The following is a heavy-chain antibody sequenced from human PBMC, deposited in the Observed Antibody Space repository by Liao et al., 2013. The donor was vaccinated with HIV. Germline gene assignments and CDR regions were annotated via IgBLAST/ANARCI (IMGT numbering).Heavy chain of an antibody. D-gene: IGHD5-18*01. CDR2: LYYSGST. Sequence: QVQLQESGPGLVKPSETLSLTCTVSGDSISSYYWNWIRQPPGRGLEWIGYLYYSGSTNYNPSLKSRVTISVDTSKNQFSLKLSSVTAADTAVYYCARGGYSYGSFDYWGQGTLVTVSS. V-gene: IGHV4-59*08. J-gene: IGHJ4*02. CDR3: ARGGYSYGSFDY. CDR1: GDSISSYY.